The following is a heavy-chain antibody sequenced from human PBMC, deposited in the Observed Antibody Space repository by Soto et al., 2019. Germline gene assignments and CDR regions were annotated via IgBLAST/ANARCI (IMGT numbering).Heavy chain of an antibody. Sequence: QVQLVQSGAEVKKPGSSVKVSCKASGGTFSSYAISWVRQAPGQGLEWMGGIIPIFGTANYAQKFQGRVTXTXDXSPXTAYMELSSLRSADTAVYYCARHVPAAGYYYGMDVWGQGTTVTVSS. V-gene: IGHV1-69*05. D-gene: IGHD2-2*01. CDR2: IIPIFGTA. CDR1: GGTFSSYA. J-gene: IGHJ6*02. CDR3: ARHVPAAGYYYGMDV.